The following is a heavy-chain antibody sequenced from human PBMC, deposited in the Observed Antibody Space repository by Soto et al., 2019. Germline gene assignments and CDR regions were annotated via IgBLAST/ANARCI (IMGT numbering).Heavy chain of an antibody. J-gene: IGHJ6*03. CDR3: AKDGSTYFYYYYMDV. D-gene: IGHD2-2*01. CDR1: GFTFDDYA. V-gene: IGHV3-9*01. Sequence: PGGSLRLSCAASGFTFDDYAMHWVRQAPGKGLEWVSGISWNSGSIGYADSVKGRFTISRDNAKNSLYLQMNSLRAEDTALYYCAKDGSTYFYYYYMDVWGKGTTVTVSS. CDR2: ISWNSGSI.